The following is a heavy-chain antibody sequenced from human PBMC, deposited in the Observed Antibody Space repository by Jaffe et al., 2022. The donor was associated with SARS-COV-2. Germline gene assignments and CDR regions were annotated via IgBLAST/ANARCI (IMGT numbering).Heavy chain of an antibody. Sequence: QVQLVQSGAEVKKPGSSVKVSCKASGGTFSSYTISWVRQAPGQGLEWMGRIIPILGIANYAQKFQGRVTITADKSTSTAYMELSSLRSEDTAVYYCASVRSGYYLDAFDIWGQGTMVTVSS. CDR3: ASVRSGYYLDAFDI. D-gene: IGHD3-22*01. V-gene: IGHV1-69*02. CDR1: GGTFSSYT. J-gene: IGHJ3*02. CDR2: IIPILGIA.